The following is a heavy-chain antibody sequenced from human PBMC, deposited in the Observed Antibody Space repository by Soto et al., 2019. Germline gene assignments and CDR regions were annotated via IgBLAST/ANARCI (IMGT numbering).Heavy chain of an antibody. D-gene: IGHD3-10*01. V-gene: IGHV1-18*01. CDR1: GYTFTSYG. Sequence: GASVKVSCKASGYTFTSYGISWVRQAPGQGLEWMGWISAYNGNTNYAQKFQGRVTITADESTSTAYMELSSLRSEDTAVYYCARGKEYYYGSGSYYLYYYYGMDVWGQGTTVTVSS. CDR2: ISAYNGNT. CDR3: ARGKEYYYGSGSYYLYYYYGMDV. J-gene: IGHJ6*02.